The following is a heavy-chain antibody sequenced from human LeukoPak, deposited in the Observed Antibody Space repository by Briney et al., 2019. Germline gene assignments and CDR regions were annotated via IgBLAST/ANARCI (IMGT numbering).Heavy chain of an antibody. Sequence: ASVKVSCKASGYTFTSYGISWVRQAPGQGLEWMGWISAYNGNTNYAQKLQGRVTMTTDTSTSTAYMELRSLRSDDTAVYYCARSSYYGSGSYYFDYWGQGTLVTVSS. CDR2: ISAYNGNT. D-gene: IGHD3-10*01. CDR3: ARSSYYGSGSYYFDY. J-gene: IGHJ4*02. V-gene: IGHV1-18*01. CDR1: GYTFTSYG.